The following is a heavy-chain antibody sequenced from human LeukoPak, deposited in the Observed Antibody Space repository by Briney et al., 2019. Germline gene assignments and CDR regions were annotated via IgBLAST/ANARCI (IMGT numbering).Heavy chain of an antibody. CDR3: AKVGYYDSSGYYYLDAFDI. Sequence: PGRSLRLSCAASGFTFDDYAMHWVRQAPGNGLEWVSGISWNSGSIGYADSVKGRFTISRDNAKNSLYLQMNSLRAEDTALYYCAKVGYYDSSGYYYLDAFDIWGQGTMVTVSS. CDR2: ISWNSGSI. CDR1: GFTFDDYA. V-gene: IGHV3-9*01. J-gene: IGHJ3*02. D-gene: IGHD3-22*01.